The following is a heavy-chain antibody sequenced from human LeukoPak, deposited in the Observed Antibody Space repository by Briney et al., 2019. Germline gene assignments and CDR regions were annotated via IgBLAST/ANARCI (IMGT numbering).Heavy chain of an antibody. CDR1: GYTLTELY. D-gene: IGHD2-2*02. CDR2: FDREGGET. CDR3: ATSGDTVVVPAAIDYYYGMDV. J-gene: IGHJ6*02. V-gene: IGHV1-24*01. Sequence: EASVKLSCKVSGYTLTELYMRWVRQAPGKGLEWMGGFDREGGETNYAQKLQGRVTMSEDTSTDPAYMELSSLRSEDTAVYCCATSGDTVVVPAAIDYYYGMDVWGQGTTVTVS.